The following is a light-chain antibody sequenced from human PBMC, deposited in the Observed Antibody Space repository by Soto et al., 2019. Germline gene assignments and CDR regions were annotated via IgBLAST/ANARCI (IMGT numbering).Light chain of an antibody. CDR1: QSVSSSY. V-gene: IGKV3-20*01. J-gene: IGKJ4*01. CDR2: GAS. CDR3: QQYGSSPVLT. Sequence: EIVLTQSPGTLSLSPGERATLSCRASQSVSSSYLDWYQQKPGQAPRLLIYGASSRATGIPDRSSGSGSGTDFTLTISRLEPEDFAVYYCQQYGSSPVLTFGGGTKVEIK.